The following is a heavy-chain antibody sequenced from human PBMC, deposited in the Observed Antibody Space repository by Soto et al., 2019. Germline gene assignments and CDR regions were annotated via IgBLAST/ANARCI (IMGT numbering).Heavy chain of an antibody. Sequence: QTLSLTCAISGDSVSTNSATWDWIRQSPSRGLEWLGRTYYRSKWDYDYAASVKGRININPDTSNNQVSLHLDSVTPDDPAVYYCARLIGNSWLDSWGQGTLVTVSS. CDR3: ARLIGNSWLDS. CDR1: GDSVSTNSAT. V-gene: IGHV6-1*01. CDR2: TYYRSKWDY. D-gene: IGHD2-8*01. J-gene: IGHJ5*01.